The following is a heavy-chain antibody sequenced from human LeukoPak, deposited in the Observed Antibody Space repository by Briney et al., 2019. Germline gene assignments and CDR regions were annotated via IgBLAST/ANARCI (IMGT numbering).Heavy chain of an antibody. D-gene: IGHD3-9*01. V-gene: IGHV3-48*03. CDR2: ISSSGSTI. J-gene: IGHJ6*02. CDR3: ARALTYYDILTGYFESYYYYGMDV. CDR1: GFTFSSYE. Sequence: QPGGSLRLSCAASGFTFSSYEMKWVRQAPGKGLEWVSYISSSGSTIYYADSVKGRFTISRDNAKNSLYLQMNSLRAEDTAVYYCARALTYYDILTGYFESYYYYGMDVWGQGTTVTVSS.